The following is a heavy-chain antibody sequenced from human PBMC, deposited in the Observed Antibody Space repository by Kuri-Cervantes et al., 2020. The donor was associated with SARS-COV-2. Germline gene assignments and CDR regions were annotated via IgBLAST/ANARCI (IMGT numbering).Heavy chain of an antibody. CDR1: GGSISSGGYY. CDR2: VYDSGGT. CDR3: AGPNRSSGLPFDS. J-gene: IGHJ4*02. D-gene: IGHD6-19*01. Sequence: GSLRLSCAVSGGSISSGGYYWSWIRQPTGKGLEWLATVYDSGGTYTNPSLKSRVSISVDTSKNQFSLKLRPVTAADTAVYYCAGPNRSSGLPFDSWGQGTLVTVSS. V-gene: IGHV4-39*01.